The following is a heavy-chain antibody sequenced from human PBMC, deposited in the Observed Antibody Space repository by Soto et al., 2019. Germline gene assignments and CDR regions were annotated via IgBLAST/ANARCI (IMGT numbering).Heavy chain of an antibody. CDR3: AHFSDLEWFGP. CDR2: IFYTGST. V-gene: IGHV4-59*01. D-gene: IGHD2-21*01. J-gene: IGHJ5*02. Sequence: QVQLQEPGPGLVRPSETLSLTCTVSGGSISRYFWSWIRQSPGKGLEWIGYIFYTGSTTYNPSLKSRVTISIDTSKNQFSLKLSSLTAADTAVYYCAHFSDLEWFGPWGQGTLVTVSS. CDR1: GGSISRYF.